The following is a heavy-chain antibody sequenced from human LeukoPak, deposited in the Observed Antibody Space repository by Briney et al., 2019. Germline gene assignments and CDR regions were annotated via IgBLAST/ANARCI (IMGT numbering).Heavy chain of an antibody. D-gene: IGHD3-22*01. J-gene: IGHJ5*02. V-gene: IGHV5-51*01. CDR2: ICPGDSDT. CDR3: ARHGINYYDSSGYYLNWFDP. CDR1: GYSFTSYW. Sequence: GESLKISCKGSGYSFTSYWIGWVRQMPGKGLEWMGIICPGDSDTRYSPSFQGQVTISADKSISTAYLQWSSLKASDTAMYYCARHGINYYDSSGYYLNWFDPWGQGTLVTVSS.